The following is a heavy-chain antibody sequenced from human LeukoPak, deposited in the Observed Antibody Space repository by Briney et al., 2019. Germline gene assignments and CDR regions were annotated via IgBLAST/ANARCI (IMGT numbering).Heavy chain of an antibody. J-gene: IGHJ4*02. CDR3: ARGRRGSYYYGSGSYCDY. D-gene: IGHD3-10*01. CDR2: INHSGST. CDR1: GGSFSGYY. Sequence: SETLSLTCAVYGGSFSGYYWSWIRQPPGKGLEWIGEINHSGSTNYNPSLKSRVTISVDTSKNQFSLKLSSVTAADTAVYYCARGRRGSYYYGSGSYCDYWGQGTLVTVSS. V-gene: IGHV4-34*01.